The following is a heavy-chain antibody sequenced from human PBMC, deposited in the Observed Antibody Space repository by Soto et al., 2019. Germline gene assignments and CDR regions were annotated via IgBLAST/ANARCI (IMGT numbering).Heavy chain of an antibody. Sequence: QVQLVESGGGVVQPGRSLRLSCAASGFIFSSYGMHWVRQAPGKGLEWVAVISRDGGTQYYADSVKGRLTISRDNSKNTVSLQMNSLRAEDTAVYYCAKEGGILGVPSSLSSDCWGQGTLVTVYS. J-gene: IGHJ4*02. CDR3: AKEGGILGVPSSLSSDC. D-gene: IGHD3-3*01. CDR2: ISRDGGTQ. V-gene: IGHV3-30*18. CDR1: GFIFSSYG.